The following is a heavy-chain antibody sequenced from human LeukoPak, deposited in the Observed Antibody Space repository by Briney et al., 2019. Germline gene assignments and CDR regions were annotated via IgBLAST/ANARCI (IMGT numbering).Heavy chain of an antibody. CDR3: ARTTEGGYTYGYFYYYYMDV. V-gene: IGHV4-59*01. J-gene: IGHJ6*03. CDR1: GGSFSSYY. D-gene: IGHD5-18*01. CDR2: IYYSGST. Sequence: SETLSLTCAVYGGSFSSYYWSWIRQPPGKGLEWIGYIYYSGSTNYNPSLKSRVTISVDTSKNQFSLKLTSVTAADTAVYYCARTTEGGYTYGYFYYYYMDVWGKGTTVTISS.